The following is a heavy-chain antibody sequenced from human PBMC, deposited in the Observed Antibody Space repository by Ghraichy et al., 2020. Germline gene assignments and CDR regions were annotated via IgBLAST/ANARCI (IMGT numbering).Heavy chain of an antibody. J-gene: IGHJ5*02. CDR2: ISSNGGST. V-gene: IGHV3-64D*09. D-gene: IGHD1-26*01. Sequence: GGSLRLSCSASGFTFSSYAMHWVRQAPGKGLEYVSAISSNGGSTYYADSVKGRFTISRDNSKNTLYLQMSSLRAEDTAVYYCVKDRVQIVGATSGWFDPWGQGTLVTVSS. CDR3: VKDRVQIVGATSGWFDP. CDR1: GFTFSSYA.